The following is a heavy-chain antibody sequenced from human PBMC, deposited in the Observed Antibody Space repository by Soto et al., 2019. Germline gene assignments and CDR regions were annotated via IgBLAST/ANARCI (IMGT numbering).Heavy chain of an antibody. V-gene: IGHV1-69*13. CDR3: AGSIVGATTRSLIHY. Sequence: ASVKVSCKASGGTFSSYAISWVRQAPGQGLEWMGGIIPIFGTANYAQKFQGRVTITADESTSTAYMELRRLRSEDTAVYYCAGSIVGATTRSLIHYWGQGTLVTVSS. D-gene: IGHD1-26*01. CDR1: GGTFSSYA. CDR2: IIPIFGTA. J-gene: IGHJ4*02.